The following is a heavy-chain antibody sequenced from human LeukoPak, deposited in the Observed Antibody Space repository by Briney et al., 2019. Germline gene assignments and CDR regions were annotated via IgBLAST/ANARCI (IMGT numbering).Heavy chain of an antibody. D-gene: IGHD3-10*01. CDR3: AKTLYGSGNFAY. CDR2: ISGSDGST. V-gene: IGHV3-23*01. Sequence: GGSLRLSCAASGFTFSSYAMSWVRQAPGKGLEWVSAISGSDGSTYYADSVKGRFTISRDNSKNTLYLQMNSLRAEDTAVYYCAKTLYGSGNFAYWGQGTLVTVSS. J-gene: IGHJ4*02. CDR1: GFTFSSYA.